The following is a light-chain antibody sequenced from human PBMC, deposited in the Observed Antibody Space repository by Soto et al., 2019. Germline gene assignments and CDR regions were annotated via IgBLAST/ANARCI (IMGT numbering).Light chain of an antibody. J-gene: IGKJ1*01. CDR1: QSVSSN. CDR2: GAS. Sequence: ERVMTQSPATLSVSPGERATLSCRAGQSVSSNLAWYQQKPGQAPRLLIYGASTRATGIPGRFSGSGFGTDFTLTICSLQSEDFAVYYCQQYNNWPWTFGQGTKVDIK. V-gene: IGKV3-15*01. CDR3: QQYNNWPWT.